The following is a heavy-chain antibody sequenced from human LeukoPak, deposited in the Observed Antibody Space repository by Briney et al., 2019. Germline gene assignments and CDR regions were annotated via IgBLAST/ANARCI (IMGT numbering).Heavy chain of an antibody. Sequence: GGSLRLSCAASGFTFSTYAMLWVRQAPGKGLEWVAVISNDGRYEYYADSVKGRFTISRDNSKGTLYLQMNSLRAEDTAVYYCARRGYNWNDGLDYWGQGTLVTVSS. J-gene: IGHJ4*02. CDR3: ARRGYNWNDGLDY. V-gene: IGHV3-30*04. CDR2: ISNDGRYE. D-gene: IGHD1-20*01. CDR1: GFTFSTYA.